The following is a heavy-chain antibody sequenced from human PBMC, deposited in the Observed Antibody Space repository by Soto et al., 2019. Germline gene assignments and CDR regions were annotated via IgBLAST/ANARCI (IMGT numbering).Heavy chain of an antibody. D-gene: IGHD6-19*01. CDR1: GGSISGSHYH. J-gene: IGHJ4*02. Sequence: TSETLSLTCTVSGGSISGSHYHWGWIRQPPGKGLEWIGSIHYSGRVFYKSSLLGRVTISVDTSKNQFSLDLNSVTATDTAVYYCALNPPIEVAGPAFWGQGTLVTVSS. CDR3: ALNPPIEVAGPAF. CDR2: IHYSGRV. V-gene: IGHV4-39*01.